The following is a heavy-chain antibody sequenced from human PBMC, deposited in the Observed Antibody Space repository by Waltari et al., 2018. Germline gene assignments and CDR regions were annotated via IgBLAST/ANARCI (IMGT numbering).Heavy chain of an antibody. CDR1: GFTFSSYA. J-gene: IGHJ3*02. Sequence: EVQLVESGGGLVQPGGSLRLSCAASGFTFSSYAMSWVRQAPGKGVEGVSAIRGSGGSTYDADSVKGRFTISRENSKNTLYLQMNSLRAEDTAVYYCAKGSRALGAFDIWGQGTMVTVSS. D-gene: IGHD3-16*01. CDR3: AKGSRALGAFDI. CDR2: IRGSGGST. V-gene: IGHV3-23*04.